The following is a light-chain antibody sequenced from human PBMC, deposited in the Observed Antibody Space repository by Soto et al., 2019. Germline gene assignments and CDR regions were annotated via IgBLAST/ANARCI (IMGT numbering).Light chain of an antibody. CDR3: QQRRYWPVT. Sequence: VLTQSPAILSMSPGERATLSCRASQSVSSYFAWYQQKPGQAPRLLIYDASNRAAGVPARFSGSGSGTDFTLTISSLEPEDFAVYYCQQRRYWPVTFGQGTKV. CDR2: DAS. V-gene: IGKV3-11*01. J-gene: IGKJ1*01. CDR1: QSVSSY.